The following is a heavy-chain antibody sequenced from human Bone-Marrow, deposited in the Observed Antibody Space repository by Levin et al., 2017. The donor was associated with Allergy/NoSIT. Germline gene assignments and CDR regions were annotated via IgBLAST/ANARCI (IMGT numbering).Heavy chain of an antibody. J-gene: IGHJ3*02. V-gene: IGHV2-5*02. D-gene: IGHD3-10*01. CDR2: IYWDDDI. CDR3: THRSPRLFGMYGSEKYGRIDAFDI. Sequence: SGPTLVKPTQTLTLTCTFSGFSLSTSGVGVGWIRQPPGKALEWLALIYWDDDIHYSPSLKTRLTITKDTSKNQVVLAMTNMEPVDTATYYCTHRSPRLFGMYGSEKYGRIDAFDIWGQGTVVTVSS. CDR1: GFSLSTSGVG.